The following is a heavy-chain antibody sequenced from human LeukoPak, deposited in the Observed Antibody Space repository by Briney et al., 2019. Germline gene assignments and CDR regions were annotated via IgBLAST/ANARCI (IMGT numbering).Heavy chain of an antibody. J-gene: IGHJ4*02. V-gene: IGHV3-7*01. CDR2: INRDGSAK. D-gene: IGHD4/OR15-4a*01. CDR1: GFTFSSYW. Sequence: PGGSLRLSCAASGFTFSSYWMSWVRQAPGKGLEWVANINRDGSAKYYAYPVKGRFTISRDNTKNSLYLQMNSLRDEDTAVYYCARSLGADRDYWGQGTLVTVSS. CDR3: ARSLGADRDY.